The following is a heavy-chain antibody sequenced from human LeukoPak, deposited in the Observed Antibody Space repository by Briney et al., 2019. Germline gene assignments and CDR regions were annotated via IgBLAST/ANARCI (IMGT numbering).Heavy chain of an antibody. D-gene: IGHD3-22*01. CDR2: IIPIFGTA. Sequence: GASVKVSCQASGGTFSSYAISWVRQAPGQGLEWMGGIIPIFGTANYAQKFQGRVTITADESTSTAYMELSSLRSEDTAVYYCARAEHYDSSGYYRSWGQGTLVTVSS. V-gene: IGHV1-69*13. CDR1: GGTFSSYA. CDR3: ARAEHYDSSGYYRS. J-gene: IGHJ5*02.